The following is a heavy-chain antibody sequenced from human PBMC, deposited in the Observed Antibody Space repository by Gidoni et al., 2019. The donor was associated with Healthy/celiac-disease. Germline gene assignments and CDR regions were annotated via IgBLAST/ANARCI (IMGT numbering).Heavy chain of an antibody. J-gene: IGHJ4*02. D-gene: IGHD3-22*01. V-gene: IGHV3-23*01. CDR1: GFTLRSYA. Sequence: EVQRLGSGGGLVRPGGSRRPSCAASGFTLRSYAMSWVRQAPGKGLEWVSAISGSGGSTYYADSVKGRFTISRDNSKNTLYLQMNSLRAEDTAVYYCAKAYYYYDSSGYGYWGQGTLVTVSS. CDR3: AKAYYYYDSSGYGY. CDR2: ISGSGGST.